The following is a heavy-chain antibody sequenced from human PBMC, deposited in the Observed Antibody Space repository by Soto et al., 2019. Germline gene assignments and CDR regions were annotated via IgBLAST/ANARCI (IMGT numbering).Heavy chain of an antibody. Sequence: QVQLVESGGGVVQPGRSLRLSCAASGFTFSSYAMHWVRQAPGKGLEWVAVISYDGSNKYYADSVKGRFTISRDNSKNTLYLQMNSLRAEDTAVYYCARVGVVPAAMRAFDIWGQGTMVTVSS. CDR3: ARVGVVPAAMRAFDI. V-gene: IGHV3-30-3*01. J-gene: IGHJ3*02. CDR1: GFTFSSYA. CDR2: ISYDGSNK. D-gene: IGHD2-2*01.